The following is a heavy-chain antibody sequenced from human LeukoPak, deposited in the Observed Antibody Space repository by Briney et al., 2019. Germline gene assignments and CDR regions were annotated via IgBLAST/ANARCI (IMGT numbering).Heavy chain of an antibody. Sequence: GGSLRLSCAASGFTFSSYAMSWVRQAPGKGLEWVSAISGSGGSTYYAGSVKGRFTISRDNSKNTLYLQMNSLRAEDTAVYYCAKVSDSSSSNFDYWGQGTLVTVSS. D-gene: IGHD6-6*01. CDR2: ISGSGGST. V-gene: IGHV3-23*01. J-gene: IGHJ4*02. CDR1: GFTFSSYA. CDR3: AKVSDSSSSNFDY.